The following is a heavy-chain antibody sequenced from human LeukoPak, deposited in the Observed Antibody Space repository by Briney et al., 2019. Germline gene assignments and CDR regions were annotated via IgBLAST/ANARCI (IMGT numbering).Heavy chain of an antibody. CDR2: ISGSGGST. CDR1: GFTFSSSA. D-gene: IGHD5-18*01. J-gene: IGHJ4*02. CDR3: AKDLETAMVPRVFDY. V-gene: IGHV3-23*01. Sequence: PGGSLRLPCAASGFTFSSSAMSWVRQAPGKGLYWVSAISGSGGSTYYADSVKGRFTISRDNSKNTLYLQMNSLRAEDTTVYYCAKDLETAMVPRVFDYWGQGTLVTVSS.